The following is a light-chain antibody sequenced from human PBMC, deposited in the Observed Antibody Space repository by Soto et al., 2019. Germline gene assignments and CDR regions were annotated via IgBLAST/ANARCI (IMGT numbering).Light chain of an antibody. V-gene: IGKV1D-13*01. CDR1: QGISSA. Sequence: AIQLTQPPSSLSAAVGDRVTITCRASQGISSALAWYQQKPGKAPKLLIYDASSLESGVPSRFSGSGSGTDFTLTISSLQPEDFATYYCQQFNNYRITFGQGTRLEIK. CDR2: DAS. CDR3: QQFNNYRIT. J-gene: IGKJ5*01.